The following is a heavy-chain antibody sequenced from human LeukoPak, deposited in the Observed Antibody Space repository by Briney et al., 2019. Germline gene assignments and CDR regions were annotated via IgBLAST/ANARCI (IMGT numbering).Heavy chain of an antibody. CDR3: ATSIVGATKFLDY. V-gene: IGHV4-59*01. D-gene: IGHD1-26*01. Sequence: PSETLSLTCSVSGGSISYYYWSWIRQSPGKGLEWIGYIYYSGTTNYNPSLKSRVTISIDTSKNQFSLKLSSATAADTAVYYCATSIVGATKFLDYWGQGTLVTVSS. CDR1: GGSISYYY. J-gene: IGHJ4*02. CDR2: IYYSGTT.